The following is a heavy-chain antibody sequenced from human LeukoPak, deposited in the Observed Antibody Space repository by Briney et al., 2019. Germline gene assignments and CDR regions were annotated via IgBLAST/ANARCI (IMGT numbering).Heavy chain of an antibody. V-gene: IGHV1-8*03. CDR3: ARGSRDGDYGMFFDY. Sequence: ASVKVSCKASGYTFTSYDINWVRQAPGQGLEWMGWMNPNSGNTGYAQKFQGRVTITRNTSISTAYMELSSLRSEDTAVYYCARGSRDGDYGMFFDYWGQGTLATVSS. CDR2: MNPNSGNT. D-gene: IGHD4-17*01. CDR1: GYTFTSYD. J-gene: IGHJ4*02.